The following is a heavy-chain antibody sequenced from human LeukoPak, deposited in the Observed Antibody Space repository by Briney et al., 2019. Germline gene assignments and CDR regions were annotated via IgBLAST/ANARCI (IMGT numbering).Heavy chain of an antibody. CDR3: GKEGFGSGEGY. CDR2: ISGSGGSP. V-gene: IGHV3-23*01. CDR1: GFTFSSYA. D-gene: IGHD3-10*01. J-gene: IGHJ4*02. Sequence: GGSLRLSCALSGFTFSSYAMSWVRQAPGKGLELVSVISGSGGSPYYADSAKGRFTISRDNSKNTLYLQMNSLIADATAAYYCGKEGFGSGEGYWGQGTLVTVSS.